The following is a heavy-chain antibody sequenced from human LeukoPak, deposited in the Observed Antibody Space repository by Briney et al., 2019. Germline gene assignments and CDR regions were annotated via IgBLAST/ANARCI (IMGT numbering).Heavy chain of an antibody. CDR2: INRSGST. CDR3: ARFKRQWLVPLGYFDY. CDR1: GGSISSSSYY. J-gene: IGHJ4*02. V-gene: IGHV4-39*07. D-gene: IGHD6-19*01. Sequence: SETLSLTCTVSGGSISSSSYYWGWIRHPPGKGLEWIGEINRSGSTNYNPSLKSRVTISVDTSKNQFSLKLSSVTAADTAVYYCARFKRQWLVPLGYFDYWGQGTLVTVSS.